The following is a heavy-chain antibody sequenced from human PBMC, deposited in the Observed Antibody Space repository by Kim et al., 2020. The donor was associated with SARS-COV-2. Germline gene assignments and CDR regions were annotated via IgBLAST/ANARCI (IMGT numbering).Heavy chain of an antibody. CDR1: GFTFSSYA. CDR2: ISSNGGST. J-gene: IGHJ4*02. D-gene: IGHD3-9*01. Sequence: GGSLRLSCSASGFTFSSYAMHWVRQAPGKGLEYVSAISSNGGSTYYADSVKGRFTISRDNSKNTLYLQMSSLRAEDTAVYYCVKGAPTLRYFEITGFDYWGQGTLVTVSS. CDR3: VKGAPTLRYFEITGFDY. V-gene: IGHV3-64D*09.